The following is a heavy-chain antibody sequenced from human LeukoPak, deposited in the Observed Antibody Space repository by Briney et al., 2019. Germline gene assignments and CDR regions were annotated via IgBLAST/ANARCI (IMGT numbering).Heavy chain of an antibody. V-gene: IGHV4-61*02. CDR2: IYTSGST. CDR1: GGSFSSGRDY. D-gene: IGHD3-22*01. CDR3: VKSYYDSTGYSGWFDP. J-gene: IGHJ5*02. Sequence: SETLSLTYTVSGGSFSSGRDYWNWIRQPAGKGLEWIGRIYTSGSTHYNPSLNSRVTMSLDTSRNQVSLKLSSVTAADTAIYYCVKSYYDSTGYSGWFDPWGQGTLVTVSS.